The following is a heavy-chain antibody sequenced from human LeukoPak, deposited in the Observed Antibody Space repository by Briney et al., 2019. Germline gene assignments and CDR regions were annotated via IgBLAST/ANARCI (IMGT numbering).Heavy chain of an antibody. CDR2: IKQDGSEK. CDR3: ARGRDDSH. CDR1: GFTSSSYW. Sequence: GGSLRLSCAASGFTSSSYWMSWVRQAPGKGLEWVANIKQDGSEKYYVDSVKGRFTISRDNAKNSLYLQMNSLRAEDTAVYYCARGRDDSHWGQGTMVTVSS. D-gene: IGHD3-3*01. V-gene: IGHV3-7*01. J-gene: IGHJ3*01.